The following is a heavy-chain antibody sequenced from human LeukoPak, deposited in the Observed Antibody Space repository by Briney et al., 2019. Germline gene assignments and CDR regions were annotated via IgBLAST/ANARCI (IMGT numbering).Heavy chain of an antibody. Sequence: PGGSLRLSCAASGFTFSSYGMTWVRQAPGRGLEWVSTVNEGGENTHYADSVKGRFTISRDNAKNTLSLQMDSLRGEDSAMYYCATDTGAFHFASWGQGTLVTVSS. V-gene: IGHV3-23*01. D-gene: IGHD2-8*02. CDR1: GFTFSSYG. J-gene: IGHJ4*02. CDR3: ATDTGAFHFAS. CDR2: VNEGGENT.